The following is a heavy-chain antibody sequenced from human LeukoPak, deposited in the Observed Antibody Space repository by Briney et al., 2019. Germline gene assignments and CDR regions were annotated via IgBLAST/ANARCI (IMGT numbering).Heavy chain of an antibody. CDR1: GFTFSSYW. V-gene: IGHV3-7*01. J-gene: IGHJ5*02. CDR2: IKQDGSEK. Sequence: GGSLRLSCAASGFTFSSYWMSWVRQAPGKGLEWVANIKQDGSEKYYVDSVKGRFTISRDNAKNSLYLQMNSLRAENTAVYYCARASQNVWFGEDWFDPWGQGTLVTVSS. D-gene: IGHD3-10*01. CDR3: ARASQNVWFGEDWFDP.